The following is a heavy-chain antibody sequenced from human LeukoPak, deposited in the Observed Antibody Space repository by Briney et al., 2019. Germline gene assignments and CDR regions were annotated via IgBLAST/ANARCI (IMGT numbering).Heavy chain of an antibody. CDR2: IIPIFGTA. Sequence: AASVKVSCKASGYSFSKYDISWVRQAPGQGLEWMGGIIPIFGTANYAQKFQGRVTITADESTSTAYMELSSLRSEDTAVYYCARDRYQLHPYYYMDVWGKGTTVTVSS. CDR1: GYSFSKYD. V-gene: IGHV1-69*13. D-gene: IGHD2-2*01. CDR3: ARDRYQLHPYYYMDV. J-gene: IGHJ6*03.